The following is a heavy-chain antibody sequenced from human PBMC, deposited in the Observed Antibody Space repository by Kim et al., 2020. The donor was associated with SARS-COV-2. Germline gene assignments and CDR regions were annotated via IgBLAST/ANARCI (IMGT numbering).Heavy chain of an antibody. CDR1: GYTFTCNH. Sequence: ASVKVSCKASGYTFTCNHMHWVRQAPGQGLEWMGMITPSDGNERYSQKFQGTVTMTRDTSTSTVYMELSSLRSEDTAVYYCARDREGDWTFDYWGQGTLVTVSS. D-gene: IGHD2-21*02. CDR2: ITPSDGNE. V-gene: IGHV1-46*01. J-gene: IGHJ4*02. CDR3: ARDREGDWTFDY.